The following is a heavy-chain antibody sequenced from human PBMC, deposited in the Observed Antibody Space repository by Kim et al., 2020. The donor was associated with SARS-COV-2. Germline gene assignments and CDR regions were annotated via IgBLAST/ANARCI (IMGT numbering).Heavy chain of an antibody. V-gene: IGHV4-59*13. Sequence: SETLSLTCTVSCGSISSYYWSWIRQPPGKGLEWIGYIYYSGSTNYNPSLKSRVTISVDTSKNQFSLKLSSVTAADTAVYYCARYRSDYDILTGYYNYYYYGMDVWGQGTTVTVSS. D-gene: IGHD3-9*01. CDR3: ARYRSDYDILTGYYNYYYYGMDV. J-gene: IGHJ6*02. CDR2: IYYSGST. CDR1: CGSISSYY.